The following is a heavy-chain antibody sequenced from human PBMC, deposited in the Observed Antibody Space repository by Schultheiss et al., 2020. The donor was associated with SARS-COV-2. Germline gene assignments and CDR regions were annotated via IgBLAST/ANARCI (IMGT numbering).Heavy chain of an antibody. D-gene: IGHD6-19*01. J-gene: IGHJ5*02. V-gene: IGHV3-15*01. CDR2: IKSKTDGGTT. CDR3: AKAIAVAGTPPNWFDP. Sequence: GGSLRLSCAASGFTFSNAWMSWVRQAPGKGLEWVGRIKSKTDGGTTDYAAPVKGRFTISRDDSKNTLYLQMNSLKTEDTAVYYCAKAIAVAGTPPNWFDPWGQGTLVTVSS. CDR1: GFTFSNAW.